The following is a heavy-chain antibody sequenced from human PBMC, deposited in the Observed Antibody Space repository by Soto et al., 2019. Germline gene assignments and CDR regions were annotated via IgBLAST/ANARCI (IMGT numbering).Heavy chain of an antibody. CDR2: VSAYNGHT. Sequence: QVQLVQSGAEVKKPGASVKVSCKASGYTFTTFGISWVRQAPGQGLEWMGWVSAYNGHTNYAQNFQGRVTMTTHTTTSTVYTELKSRRSDDTAVYDFTRGGTPIDYWGQGTLVTVSS. V-gene: IGHV1-18*01. J-gene: IGHJ4*02. CDR3: TRGGTPIDY. CDR1: GYTFTTFG.